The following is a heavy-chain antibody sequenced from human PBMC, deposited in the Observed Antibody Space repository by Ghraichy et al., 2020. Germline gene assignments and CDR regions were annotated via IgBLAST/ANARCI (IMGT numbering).Heavy chain of an antibody. Sequence: GESLNISCAASGFTFSCCGLHWVRQAPGKGLEWVALISDDGSKDSYADSVKGRFTVSRDSSKNTLYLQMNSLRAEDTAVYYCGKIFHGAQDYWGQGTLVTVSS. CDR2: ISDDGSKD. CDR1: GFTFSCCG. J-gene: IGHJ4*02. CDR3: GKIFHGAQDY. V-gene: IGHV3-30*18. D-gene: IGHD4-17*01.